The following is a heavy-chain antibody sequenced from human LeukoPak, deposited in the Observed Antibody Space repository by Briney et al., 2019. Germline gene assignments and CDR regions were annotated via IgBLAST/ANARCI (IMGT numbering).Heavy chain of an antibody. CDR2: ISNSGSAK. V-gene: IGHV3-48*01. D-gene: IGHD3-3*01. Sequence: GGSLKLSCAASRFSFSNHSMNWVRQAPGKGLEWVSYISNSGSAKYYAASVKGRFTISRDNGKNSLYLQMNSLRAEDTAVYYCARMSGSRLPGYWGQGTLVTVSS. J-gene: IGHJ4*02. CDR3: ARMSGSRLPGY. CDR1: RFSFSNHS.